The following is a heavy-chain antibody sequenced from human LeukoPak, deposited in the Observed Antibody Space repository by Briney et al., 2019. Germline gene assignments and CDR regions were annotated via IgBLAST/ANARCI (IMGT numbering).Heavy chain of an antibody. CDR2: INPNSGGT. D-gene: IGHD3-10*01. V-gene: IGHV1-8*02. CDR1: GGTFSSYA. Sequence: ASVKVSCKASGGTFSSYAISWVRQAPGQGLEWMGWINPNSGGTNYAQKFQGRVTMTRDMSTSTVYMELSSLRPEDTAVYYCAVPPITMVRGVIQEAFDIWGQGTMVTVSS. CDR3: AVPPITMVRGVIQEAFDI. J-gene: IGHJ3*02.